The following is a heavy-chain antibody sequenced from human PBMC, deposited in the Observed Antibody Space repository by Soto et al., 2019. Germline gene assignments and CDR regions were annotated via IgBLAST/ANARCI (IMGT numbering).Heavy chain of an antibody. CDR2: IDWDDDK. D-gene: IGHD1-26*01. Sequence: SGPTLVNPTQTLTLTCTFSGFSLSTSGMCVSWIRQPPGKALEWLALIDWDDDKYYSTSLKTRLTISKDTSKNQVVLTMTNMDPVDTAMYYCARALIVGATPPYYFDVWGQGTLVTVSS. CDR3: ARALIVGATPPYYFDV. CDR1: GFSLSTSGMC. V-gene: IGHV2-70*01. J-gene: IGHJ4*02.